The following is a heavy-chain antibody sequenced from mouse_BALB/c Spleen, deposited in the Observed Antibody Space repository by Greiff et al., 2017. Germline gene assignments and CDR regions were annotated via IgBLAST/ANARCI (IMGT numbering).Heavy chain of an antibody. Sequence: DVHLVESGAELVKPGASVKLSCTASGFNIKDTYMHWVKQRPEQGLEWIGRIDPANGNTKYDPKFQGKATITADTSSNTAYLQLSSLTSEDTAVYYCAREGSSYGYYAMDYWGQGTSVTVSS. J-gene: IGHJ4*01. CDR1: GFNIKDTY. CDR3: AREGSSYGYYAMDY. D-gene: IGHD1-1*01. CDR2: IDPANGNT. V-gene: IGHV14-3*02.